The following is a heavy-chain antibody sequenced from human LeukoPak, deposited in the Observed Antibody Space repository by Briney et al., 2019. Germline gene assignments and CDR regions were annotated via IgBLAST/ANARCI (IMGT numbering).Heavy chain of an antibody. CDR1: GFTVSSTY. CDR2: ISSSSSYI. Sequence: GGSLRLSCAASGFTVSSTYMNWVRQAPGKGLEWVSSISSSSSYIYYADSVKGRFTISRDNAKNSLYLQMNSLRAEDTAVYYCARDVNWGYLGYWGQGTLVTVSS. CDR3: ARDVNWGYLGY. J-gene: IGHJ4*02. V-gene: IGHV3-21*01. D-gene: IGHD7-27*01.